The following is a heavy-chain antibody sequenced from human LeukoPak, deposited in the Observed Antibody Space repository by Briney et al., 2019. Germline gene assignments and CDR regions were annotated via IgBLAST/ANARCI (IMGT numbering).Heavy chain of an antibody. J-gene: IGHJ4*02. CDR3: EKASPVLRYFDWDFHY. V-gene: IGHV3-23*01. CDR1: GFTFSSYA. CDR2: ISGSGGST. D-gene: IGHD3-9*01. Sequence: GGSLRLSCAASGFTFSSYAMSWVRQAPGKGLEWVSAISGSGGSTYYADSVKGRFTISRDNSKNTLYLQMNSLRAEDTAVYYCEKASPVLRYFDWDFHYWGQGTLVTVSS.